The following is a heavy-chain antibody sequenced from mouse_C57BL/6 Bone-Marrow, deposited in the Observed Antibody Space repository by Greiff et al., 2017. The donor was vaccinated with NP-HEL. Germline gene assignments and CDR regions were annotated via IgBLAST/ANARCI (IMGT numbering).Heavy chain of an antibody. CDR1: GYTFTSYG. J-gene: IGHJ2*01. Sequence: QVQLQQSGAELARPGASVKLSCKASGYTFTSYGMSWVKQRPGQGLEWIGGIYPRSGDTYYNEKFKGKATLTADKSSSTAYMELRSLTSEDSAVYFCSRSGRTAEGATGDYWGKGTTLTVSS. CDR3: SRSGRTAEGATGDY. V-gene: IGHV1-81*01. D-gene: IGHD1-1*01. CDR2: IYPRSGDT.